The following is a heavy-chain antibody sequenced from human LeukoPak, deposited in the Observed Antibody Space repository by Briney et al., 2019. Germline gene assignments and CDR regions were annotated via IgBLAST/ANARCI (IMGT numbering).Heavy chain of an antibody. CDR3: PRDRVVVVAATPSYYYYYYMDV. J-gene: IGHJ6*03. CDR1: GVSISSGSYD. Sequence: SETLSLTCSVSGVSISSGSYDGRWLRQPGGKGLEWIERIYTSGSTNDNHSRKSQIAIAVDTCKNEFSLKLSCGTAAGPAVYYCPRDRVVVVAATPSYYYYYYMDVWGKGTTVTISS. V-gene: IGHV4-61*02. CDR2: IYTSGST. D-gene: IGHD2-15*01.